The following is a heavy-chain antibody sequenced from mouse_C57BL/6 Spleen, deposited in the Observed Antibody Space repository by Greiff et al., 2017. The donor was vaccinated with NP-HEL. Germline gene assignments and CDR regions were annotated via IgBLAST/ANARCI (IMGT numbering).Heavy chain of an antibody. CDR2: INPGSGGT. J-gene: IGHJ1*03. CDR1: GYAFTNYL. D-gene: IGHD1-1*01. CDR3: ARNYGSRDWYFDV. Sequence: VQLVESGAELVRPGTSVKVSCKASGYAFTNYLIEWVKQRPGQGLEWIGVINPGSGGTNYNEKFKGKATLTADKSSSTAYMQLSSLTSEDSAVYFCARNYGSRDWYFDVWGTGTTVTVSS. V-gene: IGHV1-54*01.